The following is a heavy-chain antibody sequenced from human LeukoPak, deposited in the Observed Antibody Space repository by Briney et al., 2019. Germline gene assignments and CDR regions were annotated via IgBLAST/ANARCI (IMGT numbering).Heavy chain of an antibody. Sequence: GASVKVSCKASGGTFISYAISWVRQAPGQGLEWMGGIIPIFGTANYAQKFQGRVTITADESTSTAYMELSSLRSEDTAVYYCAREEAAAGRGGPYYYYGMDVWGQGTTVTVSS. J-gene: IGHJ6*02. CDR1: GGTFISYA. CDR3: AREEAAAGRGGPYYYYGMDV. V-gene: IGHV1-69*13. CDR2: IIPIFGTA. D-gene: IGHD6-13*01.